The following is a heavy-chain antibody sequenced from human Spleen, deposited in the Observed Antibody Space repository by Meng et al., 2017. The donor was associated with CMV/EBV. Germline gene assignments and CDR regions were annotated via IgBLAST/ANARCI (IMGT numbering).Heavy chain of an antibody. D-gene: IGHD4-23*01. Sequence: SVKVSCKASGGTFSSYAISWVRQAPGQGLEWMGGIIPIFGTANYAQKFQGRVTITTDESTSTAYMELSSLRSEDTAVYYCTRALLYGGKSFDYWGQGTLVTVSS. V-gene: IGHV1-69*05. CDR3: TRALLYGGKSFDY. CDR2: IIPIFGTA. CDR1: GGTFSSYA. J-gene: IGHJ4*02.